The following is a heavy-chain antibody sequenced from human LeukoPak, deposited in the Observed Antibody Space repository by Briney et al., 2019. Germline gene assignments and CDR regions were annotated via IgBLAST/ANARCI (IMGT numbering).Heavy chain of an antibody. D-gene: IGHD1-26*01. V-gene: IGHV3-48*01. CDR1: GFTFSSYS. Sequence: PGGSLRLSCAASGFTFSSYSMNWVRQAPGKGLEWVSYISSSSSTIYYADSVKGRFTISRDNAKNSLYLQMNSLRAEDTAVYYCARDFGGGASFHYYGMDVWGQGTTVTVSS. CDR2: ISSSSSTI. J-gene: IGHJ6*02. CDR3: ARDFGGGASFHYYGMDV.